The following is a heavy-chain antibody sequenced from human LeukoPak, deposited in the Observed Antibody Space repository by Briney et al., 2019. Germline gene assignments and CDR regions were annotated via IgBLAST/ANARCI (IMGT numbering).Heavy chain of an antibody. CDR3: AKDTSLEVIHQFDY. J-gene: IGHJ4*02. V-gene: IGHV3-9*01. D-gene: IGHD3-22*01. CDR1: GFTFDDYA. CDR2: ISWNSGSI. Sequence: GGSLRLSCAASGFTFDDYAMHWVRRAPGKGLEWVSGISWNSGSIGYADSVKGRFTISRDNAKNSLYLQMNSLRAEDTALYYCAKDTSLEVIHQFDYWGQGTLVTVSS.